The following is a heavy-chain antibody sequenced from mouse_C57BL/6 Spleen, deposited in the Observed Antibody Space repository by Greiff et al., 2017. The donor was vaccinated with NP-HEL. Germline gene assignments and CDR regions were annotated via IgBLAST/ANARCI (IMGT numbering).Heavy chain of an antibody. D-gene: IGHD1-1*01. J-gene: IGHJ2*01. CDR2: INPSSGYT. Sequence: VQLQQSGAELARPGASVKMSCKASGYTFTSYTMHWVKQRPGQGLEWIGYINPSSGYTKYNQKFKDKATLTADKSSSTAYMQLSSLTSEDSAVYYCARKGDTTLVATPYFDYWGQGTTLTVSS. CDR3: ARKGDTTLVATPYFDY. CDR1: GYTFTSYT. V-gene: IGHV1-4*01.